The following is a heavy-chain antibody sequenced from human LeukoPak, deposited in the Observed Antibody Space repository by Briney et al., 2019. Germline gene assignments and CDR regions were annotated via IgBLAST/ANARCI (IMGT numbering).Heavy chain of an antibody. CDR2: INPNSGDT. Sequence: GASVKVSCKASAYTFTGYYIHWVRQAPGQGLEWMGWINPNSGDTNYAQKFQGRVTMTRDTSIRTAYMELSRLRSDDTAIYCCARDRSFWSGYSAPDYWGQGTLVTVSS. D-gene: IGHD3-3*01. CDR3: ARDRSFWSGYSAPDY. J-gene: IGHJ4*02. V-gene: IGHV1-2*02. CDR1: AYTFTGYY.